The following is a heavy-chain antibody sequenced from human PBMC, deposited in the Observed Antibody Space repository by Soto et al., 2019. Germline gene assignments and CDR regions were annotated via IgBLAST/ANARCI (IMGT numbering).Heavy chain of an antibody. CDR2: INGDGTDT. J-gene: IGHJ4*02. CDR1: GFPFSMYW. Sequence: PGGSLRLSCAASGFPFSMYWMHLVRQSPGKGLLWVSRINGDGTDTTYADSVKGRFTISRDNAKNTVYLQMNGLRAEDTAVYYCAREVGRGRGSYYLDYWGQETLVTVSS. CDR3: AREVGRGRGSYYLDY. D-gene: IGHD2-15*01. V-gene: IGHV3-74*03.